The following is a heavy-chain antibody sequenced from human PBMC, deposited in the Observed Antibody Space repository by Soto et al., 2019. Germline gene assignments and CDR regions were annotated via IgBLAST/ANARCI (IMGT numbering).Heavy chain of an antibody. CDR3: AHRLSENNYGYSRAYYFDS. J-gene: IGHJ4*02. V-gene: IGHV2-5*01. CDR1: GFSLSTSGVA. D-gene: IGHD5-18*01. Sequence: QITLKESGPMLVKPTQTLTLTCTFSGFSLSTSGVAVGWIRQPPGKALEWLAIIPCNDDKRYRPSLRNRLTITKDTSKNQVVLTMTNMDPLDTATYYCAHRLSENNYGYSRAYYFDSWGQGILVTVSS. CDR2: IPCNDDK.